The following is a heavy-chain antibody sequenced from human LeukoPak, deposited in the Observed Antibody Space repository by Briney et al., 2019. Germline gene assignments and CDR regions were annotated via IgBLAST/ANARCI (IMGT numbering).Heavy chain of an antibody. Sequence: GGSLRLSCAASGFTFSSYAMSWVRQAPGKGLEWVSAISGSSGTGTYYADSVKGRFTISRDNSKNTLYLQMNSLRAEDTAVYYCARKGQGSNWAAEYFQNWGQGTLVTVSS. CDR2: ISGSSGTGT. CDR3: ARKGQGSNWAAEYFQN. V-gene: IGHV3-23*01. D-gene: IGHD6-13*01. CDR1: GFTFSSYA. J-gene: IGHJ1*01.